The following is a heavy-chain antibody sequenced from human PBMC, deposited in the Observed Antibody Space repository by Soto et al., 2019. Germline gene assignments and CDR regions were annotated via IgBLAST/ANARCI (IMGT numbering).Heavy chain of an antibody. Sequence: GGSLRLSCAASGFTFSSYAMHWVRQAPGKGLEWVAVISYDGSNKYYADSVKGSFTTSRENPKNTPYVQMNNLRAQEMAVYYCAGALLYPDIVVVVAASAFDYWGQGTLVTVSS. CDR3: AGALLYPDIVVVVAASAFDY. CDR1: GFTFSSYA. J-gene: IGHJ4*02. CDR2: ISYDGSNK. V-gene: IGHV3-30-3*01. D-gene: IGHD2-15*01.